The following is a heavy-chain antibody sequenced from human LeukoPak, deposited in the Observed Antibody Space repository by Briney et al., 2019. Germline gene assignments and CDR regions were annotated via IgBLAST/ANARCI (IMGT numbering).Heavy chain of an antibody. CDR1: GFTFSSYG. V-gene: IGHV3-33*01. CDR2: IWYDGSNK. J-gene: IGHJ6*02. D-gene: IGHD1-26*01. CDR3: AREASGSLYYYYYYGMDV. Sequence: GRSLRLSCAASGFTFSSYGMHWVRQAPGKGLEWVAVIWYDGSNKYYADSVKGRFTISRDNSKNTLYLQMNSLRAEDTAVYYCAREASGSLYYYYYYGMDVWGQGTTVTVSS.